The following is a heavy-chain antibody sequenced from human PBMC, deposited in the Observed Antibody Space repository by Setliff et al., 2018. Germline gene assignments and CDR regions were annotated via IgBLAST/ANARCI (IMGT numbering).Heavy chain of an antibody. J-gene: IGHJ4*02. CDR3: ARNIGMGQRDYFDY. D-gene: IGHD5-18*01. V-gene: IGHV1-69*10. CDR2: TIPLLPLP. CDR1: GGTLSTLA. Sequence: GASVKVSCKASGGTLSTLAITWVRQAPGQGLEWMGGTIPLLPLPNYAVKFQGRLTITADDSANTAYMELTSLTSEDTAVYYCARNIGMGQRDYFDYWGQGTVVTVSS.